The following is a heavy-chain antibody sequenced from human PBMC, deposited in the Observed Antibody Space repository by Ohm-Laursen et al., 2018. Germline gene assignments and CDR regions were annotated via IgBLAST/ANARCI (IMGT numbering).Heavy chain of an antibody. CDR1: GYTFTGYY. CDR3: ARAPSHAFDI. Sequence: GASVKVSCKASGYTFTGYYMHWVRQAPGQGLEWMGWMNPNSGNTGYAQKFQGRVTMTRNTSISTAYMELSSLRSEDTAVYYCARAPSHAFDIWGQGTMVTVSS. J-gene: IGHJ3*02. V-gene: IGHV1-8*02. CDR2: MNPNSGNT.